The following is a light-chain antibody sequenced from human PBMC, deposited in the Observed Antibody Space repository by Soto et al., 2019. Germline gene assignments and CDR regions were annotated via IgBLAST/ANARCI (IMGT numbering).Light chain of an antibody. CDR3: CSYAGSYTLRV. J-gene: IGLJ2*01. CDR1: SSDVGGYNY. CDR2: DVS. V-gene: IGLV2-11*01. Sequence: QSALTQPRSVSGSPGQSVTISCTGTSSDVGGYNYVSWYQHHPGKAPKLMIYDVSKRPSGVPDRFSGSKSGNTASLTISGLQAEDEADYHCCSYAGSYTLRVFGGGTKLTVL.